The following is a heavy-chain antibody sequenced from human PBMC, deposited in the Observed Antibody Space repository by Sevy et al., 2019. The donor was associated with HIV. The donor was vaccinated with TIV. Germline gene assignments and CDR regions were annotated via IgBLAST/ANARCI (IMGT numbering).Heavy chain of an antibody. D-gene: IGHD3-16*02. CDR3: AGRGLDITFGGVIVWYFDY. CDR2: INHSGST. J-gene: IGHJ4*02. Sequence: SETLSLTCAVYGGSFSGYYWSWIRQPPGKGLEWIGAINHSGSTNYNPSLKSRVTISVDTSKNQFSLKLSSVTAADTAVYDCAGRGLDITFGGVIVWYFDYWGQGTLVTVSS. CDR1: GGSFSGYY. V-gene: IGHV4-34*01.